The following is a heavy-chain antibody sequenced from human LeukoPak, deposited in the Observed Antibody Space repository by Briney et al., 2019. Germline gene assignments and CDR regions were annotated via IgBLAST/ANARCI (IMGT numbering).Heavy chain of an antibody. Sequence: SETLSLTCTVSGGSISSYYWSWLRQPPGKGLEWIGYIYYSGSTNYNPSLKSRVTISVDTSKNQFSLKLSSVTAADTAVYYCARVLGIAVAGSLVDWGQGTLVTVSS. D-gene: IGHD6-19*01. CDR1: GGSISSYY. J-gene: IGHJ4*02. V-gene: IGHV4-59*01. CDR2: IYYSGST. CDR3: ARVLGIAVAGSLVD.